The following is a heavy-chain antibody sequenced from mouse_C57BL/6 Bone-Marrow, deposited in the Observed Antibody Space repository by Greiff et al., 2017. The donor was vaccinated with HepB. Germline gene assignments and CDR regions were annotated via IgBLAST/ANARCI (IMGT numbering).Heavy chain of an antibody. V-gene: IGHV14-1*01. Sequence: VQLQQSVAELVRPGASVKLSCTASGFNIKDYYMHWVKQRPEQGLEWIGRIDPEDGDTEYAPKFQGKATMTSDTSSNTAYLQLSSLTSEDTAVYYCTTIFYYGSNYAMDYWGQGTSVTVSS. D-gene: IGHD1-1*01. CDR2: IDPEDGDT. J-gene: IGHJ4*01. CDR3: TTIFYYGSNYAMDY. CDR1: GFNIKDYY.